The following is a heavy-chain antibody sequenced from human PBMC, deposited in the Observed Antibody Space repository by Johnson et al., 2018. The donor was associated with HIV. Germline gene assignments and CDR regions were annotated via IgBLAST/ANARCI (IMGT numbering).Heavy chain of an antibody. CDR2: IKSDGSEN. J-gene: IGHJ3*02. CDR3: ARCCGNSGYYYGRFGAFDI. Sequence: VQLVESGGGLVQPGGSLRLSCAGSGFTFSNYWMNWVRQAPGKGLEGVANIKSDGSENHFVDSVKGRFTLYRDNAKNSLYMQMNSLRAEDTALYYCARCCGNSGYYYGRFGAFDIWGQGTMVTVSS. CDR1: GFTFSNYW. V-gene: IGHV3-7*05. D-gene: IGHD3-22*01.